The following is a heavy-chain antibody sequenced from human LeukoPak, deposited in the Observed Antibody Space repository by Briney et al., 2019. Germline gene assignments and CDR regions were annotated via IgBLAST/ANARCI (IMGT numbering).Heavy chain of an antibody. CDR2: IYSGGST. CDR1: GFTVSSNY. CDR3: ARSFSGYCRGDCYQDAFDI. Sequence: GGSLRLSCAASGFTVSSNYMSWVRQAPGKGLEWVSVIYSGGSTYYADSVKGRFTISRENAKNSLYLQMNSLRAGDTAVYYCARSFSGYCRGDCYQDAFDIWGQGTVVTVSS. D-gene: IGHD2-21*02. V-gene: IGHV3-53*01. J-gene: IGHJ3*02.